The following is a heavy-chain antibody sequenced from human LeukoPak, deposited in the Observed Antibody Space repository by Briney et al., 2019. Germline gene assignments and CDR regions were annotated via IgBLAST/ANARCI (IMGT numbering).Heavy chain of an antibody. D-gene: IGHD3-9*01. Sequence: GGSLRLSCAASGFIFRTYGMHWVRQAPGKGLEWVSYMSSSGNAIYYADSVRGRFTTSRDNSKNTLYLQMNSLRAEDTAVYYCATDYDVLTGYYSDVGYWGQGTLVTVSS. CDR2: MSSSGNAI. J-gene: IGHJ4*02. CDR3: ATDYDVLTGYYSDVGY. V-gene: IGHV3-48*01. CDR1: GFIFRTYG.